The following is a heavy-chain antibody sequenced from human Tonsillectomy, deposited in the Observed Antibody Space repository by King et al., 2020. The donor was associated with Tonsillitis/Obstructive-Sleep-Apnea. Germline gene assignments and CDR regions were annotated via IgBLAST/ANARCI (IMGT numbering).Heavy chain of an antibody. CDR2: TIPILAIS. CDR3: ARGGDYYYYYYMAV. Sequence: VQLVQSGAEVKKPGSSVKVSCKASGGTFSTFAINWVRQAPGQGLEWMGRTIPILAISNYAQNFQGRVTITADKSTSTAYMELNSLRSEDTAVYYCARGGDYYYYYYMAVWGKGTTVTVSS. CDR1: GGTFSTFA. V-gene: IGHV1-69*04. D-gene: IGHD3-16*01. J-gene: IGHJ6*03.